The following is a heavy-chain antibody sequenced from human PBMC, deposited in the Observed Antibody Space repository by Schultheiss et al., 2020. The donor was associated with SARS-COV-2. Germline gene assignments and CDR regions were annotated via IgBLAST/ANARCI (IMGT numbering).Heavy chain of an antibody. CDR1: GFTFSTYA. Sequence: GGSLRLSCAASGFTFSTYAMSWVRQAPGKGLEWVSYISSSSSYTNYADSVKGRFTISRDNAKNSLYLQMNSLRAEDTAVYYCARAIAAAGTFDYWGQGTLVTVSS. J-gene: IGHJ4*02. V-gene: IGHV3-21*05. D-gene: IGHD6-13*01. CDR3: ARAIAAAGTFDY. CDR2: ISSSSSYT.